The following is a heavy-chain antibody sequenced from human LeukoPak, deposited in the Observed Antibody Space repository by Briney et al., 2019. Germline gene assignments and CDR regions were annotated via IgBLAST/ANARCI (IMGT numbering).Heavy chain of an antibody. D-gene: IGHD3-10*01. CDR1: GYTFTSYY. CDR2: INPSGGST. Sequence: ASVKVSCKASGYTFTSYYMHWVRQAPGQGLEWMGTINPSGGSTSYAQKFQGRVTMTRDTSTSTVYMELSSLRSEDTAVHYCARDRSGFGELLTPGYFDYWGQGTLVTVSS. J-gene: IGHJ4*02. V-gene: IGHV1-46*01. CDR3: ARDRSGFGELLTPGYFDY.